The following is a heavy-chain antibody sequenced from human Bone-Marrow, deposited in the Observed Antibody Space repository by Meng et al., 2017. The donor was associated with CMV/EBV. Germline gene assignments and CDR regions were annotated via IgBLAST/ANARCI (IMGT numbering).Heavy chain of an antibody. CDR1: GYTFTSYD. Sequence: ASVKVSCKASGYTFTSYDINWVRQATGQGLEWMGWMNPNSGNTGYAQKFQGRVTITRNTSISTAYMELSSLRSEDTAVYYCARGPSIVVVPATWSYGMDVWGQGTTVTGSS. CDR2: MNPNSGNT. CDR3: ARGPSIVVVPATWSYGMDV. J-gene: IGHJ6*02. D-gene: IGHD2-2*01. V-gene: IGHV1-8*03.